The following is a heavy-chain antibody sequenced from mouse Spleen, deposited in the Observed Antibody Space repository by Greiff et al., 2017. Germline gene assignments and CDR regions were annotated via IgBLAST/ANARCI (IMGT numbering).Heavy chain of an antibody. CDR2: ISSGSSTI. CDR1: GFTFSDYG. D-gene: IGHD1-2*01. J-gene: IGHJ3*01. V-gene: IGHV5-17*01. CDR3: ARNDYYGWGFAY. Sequence: DVKLVESGGGLVKPGGSLKLSCAASGFTFSDYGMHWVRQAPEKGLEWVAYISSGSSTIYYADTVKGRFTISRDNAKNTLFLQMTSLRSEDTAMYYCARNDYYGWGFAYWGQGTLVTVSA.